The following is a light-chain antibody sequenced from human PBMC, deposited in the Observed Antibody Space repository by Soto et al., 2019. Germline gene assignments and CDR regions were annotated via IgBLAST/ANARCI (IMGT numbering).Light chain of an antibody. CDR3: MRALDTRT. V-gene: IGKV2-28*01. Sequence: DIVMTQSPLSLPVTPGEPASISCRSSQSLLHSNGYNYLDWYLQKPGQSPQLLISLGSNRASGVPDRFTGSGSGTDFTLKISRVEAEDAWFYYFMRALDTRTFGSVTKVDIK. CDR2: LGS. CDR1: QSLLHSNGYNY. J-gene: IGKJ3*01.